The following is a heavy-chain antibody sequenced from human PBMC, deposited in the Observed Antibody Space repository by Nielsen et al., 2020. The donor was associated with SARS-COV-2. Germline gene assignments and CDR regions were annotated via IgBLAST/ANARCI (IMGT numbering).Heavy chain of an antibody. CDR1: GYTFTSYG. J-gene: IGHJ4*02. CDR3: ARVMVRGGPSYYFDY. D-gene: IGHD3-10*01. Sequence: ASVKVSCKASGYTFTSYGISWVRQAPGQGLEWMGWINPNSGGTNYAQKFQGRVTMTRDTSISTAYMELSRLRSDDTAVYYCARVMVRGGPSYYFDYWGQGTLVTVSS. V-gene: IGHV1-2*02. CDR2: INPNSGGT.